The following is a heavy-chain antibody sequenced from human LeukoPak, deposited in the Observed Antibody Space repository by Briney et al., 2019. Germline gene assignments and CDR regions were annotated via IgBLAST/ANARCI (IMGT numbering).Heavy chain of an antibody. CDR3: AKGHRWFGESGHDY. D-gene: IGHD3-10*01. J-gene: IGHJ4*02. CDR2: ISGSGGST. Sequence: GFLRISPAASWFTFYNYDLNRGPPGPGHGAEWGSTISGSGGSTYYADSVKGRFTISRDNSKNTLYLQMNSLRAEDTAAYYCAKGHRWFGESGHDYWGQGTLVTVSS. CDR1: WFTFYNYD. V-gene: IGHV3-23*01.